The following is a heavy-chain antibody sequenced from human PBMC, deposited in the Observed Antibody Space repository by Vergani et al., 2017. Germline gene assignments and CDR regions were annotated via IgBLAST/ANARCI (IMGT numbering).Heavy chain of an antibody. CDR2: IIPILGIA. CDR1: VGTFSSYA. D-gene: IGHD3-10*01. Sequence: QVQLVQSGAEVKKPGSSVKVSCKASVGTFSSYAISWVRQAPGQGLEWMGRIIPILGIANYAQKFQGRVTITADKSTSTAYMELSSLRSEDTAVYYCARMDPGIHYDWFDPWGQGTLVTVSS. V-gene: IGHV1-69*04. CDR3: ARMDPGIHYDWFDP. J-gene: IGHJ5*02.